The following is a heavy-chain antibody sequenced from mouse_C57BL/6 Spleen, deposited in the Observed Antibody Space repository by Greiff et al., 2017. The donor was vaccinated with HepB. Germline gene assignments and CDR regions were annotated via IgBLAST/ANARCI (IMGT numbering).Heavy chain of an antibody. CDR2: INPNSDST. CDR3: ARAFYCGFSEAFAY. CDR1: GYTFTSYW. V-gene: IGHV1-64*01. D-gene: IGHD2-2*01. J-gene: IGHJ3*01. Sequence: QVQLQQPGPELVKPGASVKLSCKASGYTFTSYWMHWVKQSPGQGLEWIGMINPNSDSTNYNQKFKGKATLTVDKSSSTAYMQLSSLTSEDSAVYFCARAFYCGFSEAFAYWGQGTLVTVSA.